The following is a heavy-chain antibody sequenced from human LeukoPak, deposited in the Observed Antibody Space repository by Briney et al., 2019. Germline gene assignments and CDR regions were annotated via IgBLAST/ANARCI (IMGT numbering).Heavy chain of an antibody. CDR3: VRDMWGTYYFDY. CDR2: ISISSTYI. V-gene: IGHV3-21*06. D-gene: IGHD1-14*01. J-gene: IGHJ4*02. CDR1: GFIFSSYT. Sequence: GGSLRLSCVASGFIFSSYTMNWVRQAPGKGLEGVSSISISSTYINYADSVKGRFTTSRDNAWNSLYLQMDNLRAEDTAVYYCVRDMWGTYYFDYWGQGTVVTVSS.